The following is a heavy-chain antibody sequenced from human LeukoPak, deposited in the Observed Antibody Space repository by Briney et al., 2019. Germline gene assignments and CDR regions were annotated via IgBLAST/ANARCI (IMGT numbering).Heavy chain of an antibody. CDR1: GYTFTGYY. D-gene: IGHD6-19*01. CDR3: ARDLSVWYCPDY. J-gene: IGHJ4*02. Sequence: ASVKVSCKASGYTFTGYYMHWVRQAPGQGLEWMGWINPNSGGTNYAQKIQGRGTMTRDTSISTAYMELSRLRSDDTAVYYCARDLSVWYCPDYWGEGTLVTVCS. CDR2: INPNSGGT. V-gene: IGHV1-2*02.